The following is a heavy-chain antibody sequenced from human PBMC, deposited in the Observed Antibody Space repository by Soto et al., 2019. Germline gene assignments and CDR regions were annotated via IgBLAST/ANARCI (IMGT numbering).Heavy chain of an antibody. CDR2: ISYDGSNK. D-gene: IGHD3-16*01. V-gene: IGHV3-30-3*01. Sequence: SGGGVVQPGRSLRLSCAASGFTFSSYAMHWVRQAPGKGLEWVAVISYDGSNKYYADSVKGRFTISRDNSKNTLYLQMNSLRAEDTAVYYCARSDGYAEFDYWGQGTLVTVSS. CDR1: GFTFSSYA. CDR3: ARSDGYAEFDY. J-gene: IGHJ4*02.